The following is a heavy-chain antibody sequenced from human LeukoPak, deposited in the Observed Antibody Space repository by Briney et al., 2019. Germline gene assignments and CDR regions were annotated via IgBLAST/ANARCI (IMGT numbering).Heavy chain of an antibody. V-gene: IGHV4-39*01. Sequence: SETLSLTCTVSGGSISSSSYYWGWIRQPPGKGLEWIGSIYYSGSTYYKPSLKSRVTISVDTSRNQFSLKLSSVTAADTAVYYCARHDAPLNSGYAPMDFDYWSQGTLVTVSS. J-gene: IGHJ4*02. CDR2: IYYSGST. CDR3: ARHDAPLNSGYAPMDFDY. CDR1: GGSISSSSYY. D-gene: IGHD5-12*01.